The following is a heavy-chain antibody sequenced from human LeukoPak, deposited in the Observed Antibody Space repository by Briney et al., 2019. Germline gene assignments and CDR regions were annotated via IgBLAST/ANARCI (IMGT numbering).Heavy chain of an antibody. V-gene: IGHV4-34*01. Sequence: PSETLSLTCAVYGGSFSGYYWSWIRQPPGKGLEWIEEINHSGSTNYNPSLKSRVTISVDTSKNQFSLKLSSVTAADTAVYYCAGASYYDYVWGSPLFDYWGQGTLVTVSS. CDR2: INHSGST. CDR3: AGASYYDYVWGSPLFDY. D-gene: IGHD3-16*01. J-gene: IGHJ4*02. CDR1: GGSFSGYY.